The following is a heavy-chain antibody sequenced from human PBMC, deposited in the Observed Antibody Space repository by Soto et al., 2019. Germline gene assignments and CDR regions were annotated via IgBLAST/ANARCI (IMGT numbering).Heavy chain of an antibody. D-gene: IGHD3-3*01. J-gene: IGHJ6*02. V-gene: IGHV4-31*03. Sequence: SETLSLTCTVSGGSISSGGYYWSWIRQHPGKGLEWIGYIYYSGSTYYNPSLKSRVTISVDTSKNQFSLKLSSVTAADTAVYYCARDQGYDFWRPHYYYYGMDVWGQGTTVTV. CDR1: GGSISSGGYY. CDR2: IYYSGST. CDR3: ARDQGYDFWRPHYYYYGMDV.